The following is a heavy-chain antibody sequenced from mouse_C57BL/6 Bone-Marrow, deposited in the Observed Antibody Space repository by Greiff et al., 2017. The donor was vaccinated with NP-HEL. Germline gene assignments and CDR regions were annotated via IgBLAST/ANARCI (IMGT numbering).Heavy chain of an antibody. J-gene: IGHJ2*01. D-gene: IGHD4-1*01. CDR1: GFTFSDFY. V-gene: IGHV7-1*01. CDR3: ARDRTGTGYFDY. Sequence: EVNLVESGGGLVQSGRSLRLSCATSGFTFSDFYMEWVRQAPGKGLEWIAASRNKANDYTTEYSASVKGRFIVSRDTSQSILYLQMNALRAEDTAIYYCARDRTGTGYFDYWGQGTTLTVSS. CDR2: SRNKANDYTT.